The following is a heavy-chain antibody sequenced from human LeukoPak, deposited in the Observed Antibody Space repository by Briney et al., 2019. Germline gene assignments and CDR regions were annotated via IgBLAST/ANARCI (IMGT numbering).Heavy chain of an antibody. D-gene: IGHD2-2*01. CDR2: INAGNGNT. V-gene: IGHV1-3*03. Sequence: ASVKVSCKASGYTFTSYAMHWVRQAPGQRLEWMGWINAGNGNTKYSQEFQGRVTITRDTSASTAYMELSSLRSEDMAVYYCARGYCSSTSCYHSDYWGQGTLVTVSS. J-gene: IGHJ4*02. CDR1: GYTFTSYA. CDR3: ARGYCSSTSCYHSDY.